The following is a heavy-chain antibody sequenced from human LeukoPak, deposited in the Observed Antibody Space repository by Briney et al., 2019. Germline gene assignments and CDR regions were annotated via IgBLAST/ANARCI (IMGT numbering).Heavy chain of an antibody. CDR1: GFTFSSYS. CDR3: ASGWSGGY. J-gene: IGHJ1*01. CDR2: ISTSSTYT. V-gene: IGHV3-21*01. Sequence: PGGSLRLSCAASGFTFSSYSMNWVRQAPGKGLEWVSSISTSSTYTYYADSVKGRFTISRDNAKNSLYLQMISLRAEDTAVYYCASGWSGGYWGQGTLVTVSS. D-gene: IGHD6-19*01.